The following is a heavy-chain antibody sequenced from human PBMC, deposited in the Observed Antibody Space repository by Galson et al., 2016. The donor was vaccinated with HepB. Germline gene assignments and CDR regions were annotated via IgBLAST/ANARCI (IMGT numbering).Heavy chain of an antibody. CDR2: IGVINDM. CDR3: AKDLTGRYTIDY. Sequence: SLRLSCAASGLPFSATGFHWVRQAPGKGLEWVAFIGVINDMYYADSVRGRFTISRDDAKNSLYLQINSLRDEDTAVYYCAKDLTGRYTIDYWGQGTLVTVSS. J-gene: IGHJ4*02. V-gene: IGHV3-48*02. CDR1: GLPFSATG. D-gene: IGHD3-10*01.